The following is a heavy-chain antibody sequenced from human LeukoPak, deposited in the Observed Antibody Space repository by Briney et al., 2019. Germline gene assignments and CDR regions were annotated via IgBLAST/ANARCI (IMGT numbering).Heavy chain of an antibody. CDR2: NIPIFGTA. J-gene: IGHJ4*02. Sequence: SVKVSCKASGGTFISYAISWVRQAPGQGLEWMGGNIPIFGTANYAQKFQGRVTITADESTSTAYMELSSLRSEDTAVYYCARAYDFWSAADYWGQGTLVTVSS. CDR1: GGTFISYA. D-gene: IGHD3-3*01. CDR3: ARAYDFWSAADY. V-gene: IGHV1-69*13.